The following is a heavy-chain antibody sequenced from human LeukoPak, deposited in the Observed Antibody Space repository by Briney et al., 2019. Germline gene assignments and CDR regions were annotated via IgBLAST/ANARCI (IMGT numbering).Heavy chain of an antibody. J-gene: IGHJ4*02. Sequence: PGGSLRLSCAASGLTFSSYAMSWVRQAPGKGLECVSAISGSGGSTYYADSVKGRFTISRDNYKNTLYLQMNSLRAEDTAVYYCAKDKMGSYYDSSGYYEYWGQGTLVTVSS. CDR2: ISGSGGST. V-gene: IGHV3-23*01. CDR3: AKDKMGSYYDSSGYYEY. CDR1: GLTFSSYA. D-gene: IGHD3-22*01.